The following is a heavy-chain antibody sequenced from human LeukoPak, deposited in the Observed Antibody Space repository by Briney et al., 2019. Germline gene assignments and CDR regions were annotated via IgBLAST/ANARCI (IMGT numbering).Heavy chain of an antibody. CDR2: VNRDGSET. CDR3: ARNNGMDV. CDR1: GFALSSHW. J-gene: IGHJ6*02. V-gene: IGHV3-7*03. Sequence: GGSLRLSCAASGFALSSHWMTWVRQVPGRGPEWVANVNRDGSETYYLDSVKGRFTISKDNAKDSLYLQMNSLRAEDTALYHCARNNGMDVWGQGTTVIVSS.